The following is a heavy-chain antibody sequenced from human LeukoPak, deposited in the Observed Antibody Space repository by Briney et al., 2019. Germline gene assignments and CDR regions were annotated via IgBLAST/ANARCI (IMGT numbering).Heavy chain of an antibody. CDR2: INPNSGGT. V-gene: IGHV1-2*02. J-gene: IGHJ4*02. D-gene: IGHD3-22*01. Sequence: ASVKVSCKASGYTFTGYYMHWVRQAPGQGLEWMGWINPNSGGTNYAQKFQGRVTMTRDTPISTAYMELSRLRSDDTAVYYYARVLRRVVTMIAFDYWGQGTLVTVSS. CDR3: ARVLRRVVTMIAFDY. CDR1: GYTFTGYY.